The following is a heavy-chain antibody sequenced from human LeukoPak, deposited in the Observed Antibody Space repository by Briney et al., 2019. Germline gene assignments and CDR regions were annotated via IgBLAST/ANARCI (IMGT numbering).Heavy chain of an antibody. CDR2: INGGGDDT. CDR3: AKSDCGSYRCRLLNY. V-gene: IGHV3-23*01. Sequence: GGSLRLSCAASGFTFSSYAMSWVRQAPGKGLEWVSAINGGGDDTKYADSVKGRFTISRDNSKNTLSLQMNSLRAEDTAVYYCAKSDCGSYRCRLLNYWGQGTLVTVSS. J-gene: IGHJ4*02. D-gene: IGHD3-3*01. CDR1: GFTFSSYA.